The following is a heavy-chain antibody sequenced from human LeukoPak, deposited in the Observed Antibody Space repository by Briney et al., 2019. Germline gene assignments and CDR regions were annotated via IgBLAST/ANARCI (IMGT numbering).Heavy chain of an antibody. CDR3: ASLGGGSTVTTYLNY. Sequence: GASVKVSCKVSGYTLTELSMHWVRQAPGKGLEWMGGFDPEDGETIYAQKFQGRVTMTEDTSTDTAYMELSSLRSEDTAVYYCASLGGGSTVTTYLNYWGQGTLVTVSS. CDR2: FDPEDGET. CDR1: GYTLTELS. J-gene: IGHJ4*02. V-gene: IGHV1-24*01. D-gene: IGHD4-17*01.